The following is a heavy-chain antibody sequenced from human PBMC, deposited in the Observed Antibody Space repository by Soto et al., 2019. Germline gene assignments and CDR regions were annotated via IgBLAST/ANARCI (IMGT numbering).Heavy chain of an antibody. CDR3: ARGDYGDYFGYIGLDV. CDR1: GGSINNSSYS. Sequence: SSETLSLTCTVSGGSINNSSYSWGWIRQSPGKGLEWIGTLYYSGSTYYNPSLKSRVTISVDTSKNQFSLKLSSVTAADTALYYCARGDYGDYFGYIGLDVWGHGTTVTVSS. D-gene: IGHD4-17*01. J-gene: IGHJ6*02. CDR2: LYYSGST. V-gene: IGHV4-39*01.